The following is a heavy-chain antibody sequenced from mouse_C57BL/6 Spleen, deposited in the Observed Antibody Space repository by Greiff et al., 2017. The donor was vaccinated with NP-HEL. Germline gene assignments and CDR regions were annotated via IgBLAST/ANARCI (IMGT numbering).Heavy chain of an antibody. CDR1: GYTFTSYW. V-gene: IGHV1-52*01. CDR3: ARSDDDGYYDY. CDR2: IDPSDSET. D-gene: IGHD2-3*01. J-gene: IGHJ2*01. Sequence: QVQLQQPGAELVRPGSSVKLSCKASGYTFTSYWMHWVKQRPIQGLEWIGNIDPSDSETHYNQKFKDKATLTVDKSSSTAYMQLSSLTSEDSAVYYCARSDDDGYYDYWGQGTTLTVSS.